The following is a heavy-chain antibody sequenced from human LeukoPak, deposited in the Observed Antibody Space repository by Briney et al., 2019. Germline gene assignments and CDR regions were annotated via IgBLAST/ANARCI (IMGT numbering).Heavy chain of an antibody. J-gene: IGHJ4*02. V-gene: IGHV1-2*02. D-gene: IGHD2-15*01. CDR1: GYTFTGYY. CDR3: ARGDLAGTVNYLDY. Sequence: GASVKVSCKASGYTFTGYYMHWVRQAPGQGLEWMGWINPNSGGTNYAQKFQGRVTMTRDTSMSTAYMELSRLRSDDTAVYYCARGDLAGTVNYLDYWGQGTLVTVSS. CDR2: INPNSGGT.